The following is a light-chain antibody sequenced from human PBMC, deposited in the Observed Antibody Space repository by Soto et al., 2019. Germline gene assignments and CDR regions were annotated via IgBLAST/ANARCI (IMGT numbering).Light chain of an antibody. CDR3: LLAYSGARV. CDR2: DTN. J-gene: IGLJ2*01. Sequence: QAVATQEPSLTVSPGGTVTLTCGSSTGAVTSGHFPFWFQQKPGQAPRALIDDTNTKHSWTPARFSGSLLGGKAALTLSGAQPEDEADYYCLLAYSGARVFGGGTKLTVL. V-gene: IGLV7-46*01. CDR1: TGAVTSGHF.